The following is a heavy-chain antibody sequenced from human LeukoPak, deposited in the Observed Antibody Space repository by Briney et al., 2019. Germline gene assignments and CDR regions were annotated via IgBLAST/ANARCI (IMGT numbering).Heavy chain of an antibody. V-gene: IGHV3-53*01. Sequence: GGPLRLSCAASGFTVDSNYLSWVRQAPGKGLEWVSTIYTGGNTYYAASVKGRFTISRDFSKNTVFLHMNSLRAEDTAMYYCARGDDSGYYDYFDYWGQGALVTVSS. CDR1: GFTVDSNY. D-gene: IGHD3-22*01. CDR2: IYTGGNT. J-gene: IGHJ4*02. CDR3: ARGDDSGYYDYFDY.